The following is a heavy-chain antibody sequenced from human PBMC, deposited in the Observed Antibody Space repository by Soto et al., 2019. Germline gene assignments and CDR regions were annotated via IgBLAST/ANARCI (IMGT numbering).Heavy chain of an antibody. CDR3: ARDRYGYSSGHDTFDY. Sequence: EVQLVESGGGLVKPGGSLRLSCAASGFTFSSYSMNWVRQAPGKGLEWVSSISSSSSYIYYAYSVKGRFTISRDNAKNSLYMQMNSLRAEDTAVYYCARDRYGYSSGHDTFDYWGQGTLVTVSS. CDR1: GFTFSSYS. D-gene: IGHD6-19*01. V-gene: IGHV3-21*01. CDR2: ISSSSSYI. J-gene: IGHJ4*02.